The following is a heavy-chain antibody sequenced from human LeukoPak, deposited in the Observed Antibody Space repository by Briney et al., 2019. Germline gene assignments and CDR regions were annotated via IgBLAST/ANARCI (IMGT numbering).Heavy chain of an antibody. CDR3: AKVGVMRSSGWFGGDYFDH. V-gene: IGHV3-23*01. D-gene: IGHD6-19*01. CDR2: ITGSGGST. Sequence: GESLRLSCAVSGFTFSNYAMSWVRQAPGKGLEWVSVITGSGGSTYYADSVKGRFTISRDNSKNTLFLQMNSLRAEDTAVYYCAKVGVMRSSGWFGGDYFDHWGQGTLVTVSS. J-gene: IGHJ4*02. CDR1: GFTFSNYA.